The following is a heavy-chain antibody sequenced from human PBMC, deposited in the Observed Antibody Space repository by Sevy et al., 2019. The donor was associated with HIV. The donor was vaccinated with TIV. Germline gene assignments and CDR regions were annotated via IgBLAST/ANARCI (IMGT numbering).Heavy chain of an antibody. CDR2: IIPIFGTA. V-gene: IGHV1-69*13. CDR1: GGTFSSYA. Sequence: ASVKVSCKASGGTFSSYAISWVRQAPGQGLEWMGGIIPIFGTANYAQKFQGRVTITADESTSTAYMELSSLRSEDTAVYYCARDPITPYSSGWYGYYFDYWGQRTLVTVSS. J-gene: IGHJ4*02. CDR3: ARDPITPYSSGWYGYYFDY. D-gene: IGHD6-19*01.